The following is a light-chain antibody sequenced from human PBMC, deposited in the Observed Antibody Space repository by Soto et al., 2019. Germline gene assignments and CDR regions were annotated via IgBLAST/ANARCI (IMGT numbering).Light chain of an antibody. CDR1: QSVSSD. V-gene: IGKV3-15*01. Sequence: EIVMTQSPASLSVSPGERATLSCRASQSVSSDLAWYQHKPGQAPRLLIYAASTRATGIPARFSGSGYGTEFTLTISSLQSEDFAVYYCQQYNNWPPITFGQGIRLEIK. J-gene: IGKJ5*01. CDR2: AAS. CDR3: QQYNNWPPIT.